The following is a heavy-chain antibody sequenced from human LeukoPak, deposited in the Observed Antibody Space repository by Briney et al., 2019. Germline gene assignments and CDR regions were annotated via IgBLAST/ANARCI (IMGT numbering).Heavy chain of an antibody. D-gene: IGHD2-2*01. CDR2: IYYSGST. J-gene: IGHJ4*02. Sequence: SETLSLTCTVSGGSISSYYWSWIRQPPGKGLEWIGYIYYSGSTNYNPSLKSRVIISVDTSKNQFSLKLSSVTAVDTAVYYCATWDCSSTSCGNYWGQGTLVTVSS. CDR1: GGSISSYY. V-gene: IGHV4-59*01. CDR3: ATWDCSSTSCGNY.